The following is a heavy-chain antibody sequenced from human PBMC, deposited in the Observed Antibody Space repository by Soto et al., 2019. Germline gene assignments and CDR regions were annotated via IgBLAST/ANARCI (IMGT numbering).Heavy chain of an antibody. D-gene: IGHD3-3*01. CDR3: ARDPFRITIFGVVFWFDP. CDR2: IYYSGST. Sequence: SETLSLTCTVSGDSISSYFWSWIRQPPGKGLEWIGYIYYSGSTNYNPSLKSRVTISVDTSKNQFSLKLRSDDTAVYYCARDPFRITIFGVVFWFDPWGQGTLVTVSS. CDR1: GDSISSYF. V-gene: IGHV4-59*01. J-gene: IGHJ5*02.